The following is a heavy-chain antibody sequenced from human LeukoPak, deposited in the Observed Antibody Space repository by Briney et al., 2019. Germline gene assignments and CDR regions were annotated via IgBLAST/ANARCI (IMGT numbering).Heavy chain of an antibody. V-gene: IGHV4-59*01. D-gene: IGHD3-10*01. CDR3: ARGRLGGSGSYYNVLDY. CDR2: ISYSGST. CDR1: GGSISSYY. Sequence: PSETLSLTCTVSGGSISSYYWSWIRQPPGKGLEWIGYISYSGSTNYNPSLKSRVTISVDTSRSQFSLKLSSVTAADTAVYYCARGRLGGSGSYYNVLDYWGQGTLVTVSS. J-gene: IGHJ4*02.